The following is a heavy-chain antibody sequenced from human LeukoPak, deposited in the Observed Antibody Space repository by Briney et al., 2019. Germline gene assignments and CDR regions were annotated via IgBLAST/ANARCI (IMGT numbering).Heavy chain of an antibody. CDR1: GFTVSSNY. J-gene: IGHJ4*02. V-gene: IGHV3-53*01. CDR2: IYSGGST. Sequence: GGSLRLSCAASGFTVSSNYMSWVRQAPGKGLEWVSVIYSGGSTYYADSVKGRFTISRDNSKNTLYLQMNSLRAEDTAVYYCAKDLKGSAWYGGYWGQGTLVTVSS. CDR3: AKDLKGSAWYGGY. D-gene: IGHD6-19*01.